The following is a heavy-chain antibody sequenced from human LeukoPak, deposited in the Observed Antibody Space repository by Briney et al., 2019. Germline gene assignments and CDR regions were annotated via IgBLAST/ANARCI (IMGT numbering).Heavy chain of an antibody. CDR2: IYYSGST. Sequence: ASETLSLTCTVSGGSISSYYWSWIRQPPGKGLEWIGYIYYSGSTNYNPSLKSRVTISVDTSKNQFSLKLSSVTAADTAVYYCAGSDFWSGYYMLDYWGQGTLVTVSS. D-gene: IGHD3-3*01. CDR3: AGSDFWSGYYMLDY. J-gene: IGHJ4*02. CDR1: GGSISSYY. V-gene: IGHV4-59*01.